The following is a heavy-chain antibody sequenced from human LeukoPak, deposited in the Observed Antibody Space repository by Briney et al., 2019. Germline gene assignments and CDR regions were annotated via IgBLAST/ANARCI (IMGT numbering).Heavy chain of an antibody. Sequence: SETLSLTCTVSGYSVRSFYWNWIRQSADKGLEWIGRFYTSGITKYNPSLQSRVAMSVDTSKNQFSLNLTSVTAADTAVYFCARGAYSFDTWGQGTMVTVSS. D-gene: IGHD2-21*01. CDR1: GYSVRSFY. CDR2: FYTSGIT. CDR3: ARGAYSFDT. J-gene: IGHJ3*02. V-gene: IGHV4-4*07.